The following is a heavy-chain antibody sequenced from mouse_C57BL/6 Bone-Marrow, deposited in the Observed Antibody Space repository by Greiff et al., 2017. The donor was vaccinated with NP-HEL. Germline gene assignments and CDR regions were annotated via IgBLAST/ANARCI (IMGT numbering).Heavy chain of an antibody. CDR2: IDPENGDT. CDR3: TTDTTVVARL. D-gene: IGHD1-1*01. V-gene: IGHV14-4*01. J-gene: IGHJ4*01. CDR1: GFNIKDDY. Sequence: EVQLQQSGAELVRPGASVKLSCTASGFNIKDDYMHWVKQRPEQGLEWIVWIDPENGDTEYASKFQGKATITADTSSNTAYLQLSSLTSEDTAVYYCTTDTTVVARLWGQGTSVTVSS.